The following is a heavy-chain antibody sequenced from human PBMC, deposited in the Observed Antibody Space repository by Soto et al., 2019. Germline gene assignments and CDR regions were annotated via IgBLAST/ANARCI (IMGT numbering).Heavy chain of an antibody. V-gene: IGHV1-18*04. CDR3: ARTGDDFWSGPVPPFDY. Sequence: ASVKVSCKASGYTFTSYCISWVRQAPGQGLEWMGWISAYNGNTNYAHKLQGRVTMTTDTXTSTAYMELRSLRSDDTAVYYCARTGDDFWSGPVPPFDYWGQGTLVTVSS. D-gene: IGHD3-3*01. CDR2: ISAYNGNT. J-gene: IGHJ4*02. CDR1: GYTFTSYC.